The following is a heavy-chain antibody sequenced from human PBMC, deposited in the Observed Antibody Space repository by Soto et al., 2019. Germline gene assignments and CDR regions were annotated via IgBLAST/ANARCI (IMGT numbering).Heavy chain of an antibody. Sequence: ASVKVSCQASGYGFTSYGISWVRQAPGQGLEWMGWISAYNGNTNYAQKLQGRVTMTTDTSTSTAYMELRSLRSDDTAVYYCARESRYYYDSSGIDYWGQGTLVTVSS. V-gene: IGHV1-18*01. J-gene: IGHJ4*02. CDR1: GYGFTSYG. CDR3: ARESRYYYDSSGIDY. CDR2: ISAYNGNT. D-gene: IGHD3-22*01.